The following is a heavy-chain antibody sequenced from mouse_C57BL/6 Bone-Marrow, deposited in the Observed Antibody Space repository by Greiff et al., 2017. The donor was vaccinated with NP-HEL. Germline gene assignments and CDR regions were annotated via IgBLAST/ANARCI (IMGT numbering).Heavy chain of an antibody. CDR2: IDPENGDT. V-gene: IGHV14-4*01. Sequence: VQLKESGAELVRPGASVKLSCTASGFNIKDDYMHWVKQRPEQGLEWIGWIDPENGDTEYASKFQGKATITADTSSNTAYLQLSSLTSEDTAVYYCTTDSNYEHYFDYWGQGTTLTVSS. J-gene: IGHJ2*01. D-gene: IGHD2-5*01. CDR1: GFNIKDDY. CDR3: TTDSNYEHYFDY.